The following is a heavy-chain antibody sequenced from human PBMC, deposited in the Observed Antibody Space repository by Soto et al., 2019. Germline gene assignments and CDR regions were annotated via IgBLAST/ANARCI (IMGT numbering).Heavy chain of an antibody. CDR1: GFRFSDYS. V-gene: IGHV3-23*01. J-gene: IGHJ6*03. CDR3: AKVPRLSYSNYLENYYYYYMDV. Sequence: GGSLRLSCAASGFRFSDYSMNWVRQAPGRGLEWVSDISSSSGSTYYADSVKGRFTISRDNSKNTLYLQMNSLRAEDTAVYYCAKVPRLSYSNYLENYYYYYMDVWGKGTTVTVSS. D-gene: IGHD4-4*01. CDR2: ISSSSGST.